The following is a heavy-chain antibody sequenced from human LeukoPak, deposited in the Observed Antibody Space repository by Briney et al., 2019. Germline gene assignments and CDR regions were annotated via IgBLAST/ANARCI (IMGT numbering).Heavy chain of an antibody. D-gene: IGHD3-16*01. V-gene: IGHV4-31*03. Sequence: SETLSLTCTVSGGSINSGGFYWSWIRQRPGKGLEWIGYIYYSGSTFYNPSLKSRVAISLDKSKNQFSLNLRSVTAADTAVYYCARGGSFLGNYVYWGQGTLVTVSS. CDR1: GGSINSGGFY. CDR3: ARGGSFLGNYVY. CDR2: IYYSGST. J-gene: IGHJ4*02.